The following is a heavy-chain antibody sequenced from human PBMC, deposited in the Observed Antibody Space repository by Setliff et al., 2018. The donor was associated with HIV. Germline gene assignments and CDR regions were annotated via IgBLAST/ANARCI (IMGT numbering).Heavy chain of an antibody. V-gene: IGHV1-58*02. CDR1: GLTFTTSA. J-gene: IGHJ6*03. CDR2: IVVGSGNT. Sequence: SVKVSCKASGLTFTTSAMQWVRQARGQRLEWIGWIVVGSGNTNYAQKFQERVTITRDMSTSTAYMELSSLRSEGTAVYYCAAGPDYYYYYMDVWGKGTTVTVSS. CDR3: AAGPDYYYYYMDV.